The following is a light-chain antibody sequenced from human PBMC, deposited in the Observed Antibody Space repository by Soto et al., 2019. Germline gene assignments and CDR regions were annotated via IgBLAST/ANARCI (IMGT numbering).Light chain of an antibody. V-gene: IGKV3-15*01. J-gene: IGKJ1*01. CDR1: QSVSSN. Sequence: EIVMTQSPATLSVSPWERATLSCRASQSVSSNLAGYQQKPGQAPRLLLYGASTRATGIPARFSGSGSGTEFTLTISSLQSEDFAVYYCQQYNNWPPWTFGQGTKVDIK. CDR3: QQYNNWPPWT. CDR2: GAS.